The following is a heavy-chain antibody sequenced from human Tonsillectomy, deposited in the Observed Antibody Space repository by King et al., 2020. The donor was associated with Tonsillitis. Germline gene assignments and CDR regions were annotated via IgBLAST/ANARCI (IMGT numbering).Heavy chain of an antibody. Sequence: VQLQESGPGLVKPSETLSLTCTVSGGSISSYYWSWIRQPPGKGLEWIGYIYYSGSTNYNPSLKSRVTISVDTSKNQFSLKLSSVTAADTAVYYCARQGFGQQLEKYYYYYMDVWGKGTTVTVSS. V-gene: IGHV4-59*08. CDR2: IYYSGST. CDR3: ARQGFGQQLEKYYYYYMDV. J-gene: IGHJ6*03. D-gene: IGHD6-13*01. CDR1: GGSISSYY.